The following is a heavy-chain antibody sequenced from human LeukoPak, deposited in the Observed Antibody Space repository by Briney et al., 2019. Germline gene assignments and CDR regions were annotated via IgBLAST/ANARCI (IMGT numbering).Heavy chain of an antibody. CDR3: VRGQWNPVYYFDS. CDR2: TYYRSQFYR. Sequence: SQTLSLTCAISGDSVSRNTAGWNWIRQSPSRGFEWLGRTYYRSQFYRDYAVSVHGRISIDPDTSRNQFSLQLNPVTPEDTAIYYCVRGQWNPVYYFDSWGQGTLVTVSS. D-gene: IGHD6-19*01. J-gene: IGHJ4*02. CDR1: GDSVSRNTAG. V-gene: IGHV6-1*01.